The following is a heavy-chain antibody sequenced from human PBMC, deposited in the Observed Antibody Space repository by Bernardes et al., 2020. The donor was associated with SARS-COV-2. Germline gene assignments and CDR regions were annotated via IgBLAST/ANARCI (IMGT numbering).Heavy chain of an antibody. CDR3: ARGEVSGYDPYGMDV. CDR2: MNPNSGTT. J-gene: IGHJ6*02. CDR1: GYTFTSYD. Sequence: ASVKVSCKASGYTFTSYDINWVRQATGQGLEWMGWMNPNSGTTGYAQKFQGRVTMTRNTSISTAYMELSSLRSEDTAVYYCARGEVSGYDPYGMDVWGQGTTVTVSS. V-gene: IGHV1-8*01. D-gene: IGHD5-12*01.